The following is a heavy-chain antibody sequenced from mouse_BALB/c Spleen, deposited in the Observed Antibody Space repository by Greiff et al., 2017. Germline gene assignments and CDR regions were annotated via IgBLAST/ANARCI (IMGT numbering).Heavy chain of an antibody. CDR1: GFTFSSYA. Sequence: EVKVVESGGGLVKPGGSLKLSCAASGFTFSSYAMSWVRQTPEKRLEWVASISSGGSTYYPDSVKGRFTISRDNARNILYLQMSSLRSEDTAMYYCARGGYHDVWGAGTTVTVSS. CDR2: ISSGGST. CDR3: ARGGYHDV. J-gene: IGHJ1*01. V-gene: IGHV5-6-5*01.